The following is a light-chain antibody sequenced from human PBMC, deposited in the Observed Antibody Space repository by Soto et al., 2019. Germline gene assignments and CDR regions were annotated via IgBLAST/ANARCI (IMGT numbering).Light chain of an antibody. CDR3: SSYTSSSTL. CDR1: SNDVGGYNY. V-gene: IGLV2-14*03. CDR2: DVS. J-gene: IGLJ1*01. Sequence: QSALTQPASVSGSPGQSITISCTGTSNDVGGYNYVSWYQHHPGKAPKLIIYDVSNRPSGVSNRFSGSKSGNTASLTISGLQAEDEADYYCSSYTSSSTLFGTGTKLTVL.